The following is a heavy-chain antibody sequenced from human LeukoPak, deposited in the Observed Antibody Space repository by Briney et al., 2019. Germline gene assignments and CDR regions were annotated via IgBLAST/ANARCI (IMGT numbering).Heavy chain of an antibody. D-gene: IGHD1-26*01. CDR3: ARLSAIVGATGLGDAFDI. CDR1: GYSICCGYY. J-gene: IGHJ3*02. Sequence: SETLSLICTVSGYSICCGYYCRWTRQPPGQSLDWLASFFHSGSTYYNPSLKSRVTISVDTSKNQFSLKLSSVTAADTAVYYCARLSAIVGATGLGDAFDIWGQGTMVTVSS. CDR2: FFHSGST. V-gene: IGHV4-38-2*02.